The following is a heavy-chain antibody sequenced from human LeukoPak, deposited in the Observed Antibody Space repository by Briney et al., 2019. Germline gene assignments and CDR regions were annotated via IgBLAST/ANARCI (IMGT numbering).Heavy chain of an antibody. Sequence: GGSLRLSCAASGFTVCSNYMSWLRHAPGKVLVRGSVIFCGASTYYADSVKGRFTISRDNSKNTLYLQMNSLRAEDPAVYYCARDLYGLGYFDYWGQGTLVTVSS. D-gene: IGHD3-10*01. V-gene: IGHV3-53*05. CDR1: GFTVCSNY. CDR3: ARDLYGLGYFDY. J-gene: IGHJ4*02. CDR2: IFCGAST.